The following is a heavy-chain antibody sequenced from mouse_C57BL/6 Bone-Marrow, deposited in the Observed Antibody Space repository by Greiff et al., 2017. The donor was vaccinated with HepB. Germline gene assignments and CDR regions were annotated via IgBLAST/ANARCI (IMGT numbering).Heavy chain of an antibody. CDR1: GYSITSGYY. D-gene: IGHD2-3*01. J-gene: IGHJ2*01. Sequence: EVKLVESGPGLVKPSQSLSLTCSVTGYSITSGYYWNWIRQFPGNKLEWMGYISYDGSNNYNPSLKNRISITRDTSKNQFFLKLNSVTTEDTATYDCARDNDGYSPHYFDYWGQGTTLTVSS. CDR3: ARDNDGYSPHYFDY. CDR2: ISYDGSN. V-gene: IGHV3-6*01.